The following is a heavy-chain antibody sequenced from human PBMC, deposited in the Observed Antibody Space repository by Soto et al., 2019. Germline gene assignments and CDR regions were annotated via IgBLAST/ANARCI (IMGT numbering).Heavy chain of an antibody. J-gene: IGHJ3*02. CDR1: GGTFSSYA. Sequence: QVQLVQSGAEVKKPGSSVKVSCKASGGTFSSYAISWVRQAPGQGLEWMGGIIPIFGTANYAQKVQGRVTITADKSTSTAYMELSSLRSEDTAVYYCARASVVPAAIPPARAFDIWGQGTMVTVSS. D-gene: IGHD2-2*02. V-gene: IGHV1-69*06. CDR3: ARASVVPAAIPPARAFDI. CDR2: IIPIFGTA.